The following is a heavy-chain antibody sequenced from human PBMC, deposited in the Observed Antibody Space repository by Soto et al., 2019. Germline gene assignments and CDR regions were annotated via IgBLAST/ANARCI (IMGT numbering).Heavy chain of an antibody. D-gene: IGHD2-2*01. CDR2: VSFDGSTK. J-gene: IGHJ4*02. V-gene: IGHV3-30-3*01. CDR3: ARERYRSTNCPDY. CDR1: GFTFSSYA. Sequence: PGGSLRLSCAASGFTFSSYAMHWVRQPPGKGLEWVAVVSFDGSTKYYADSVRGRFTISRDNSKNTLYLQMNSLRAEDTAFYYCARERYRSTNCPDYWGQGTLVTVSS.